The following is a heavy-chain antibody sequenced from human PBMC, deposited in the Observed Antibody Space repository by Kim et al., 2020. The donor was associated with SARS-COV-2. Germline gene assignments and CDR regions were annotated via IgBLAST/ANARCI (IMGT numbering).Heavy chain of an antibody. J-gene: IGHJ5*02. Sequence: IYSPSFQGQVTISADKSISTAYLQWSSLKASDTAMYYCAVGVMTSRWFDPWGQGTLVTVSS. CDR3: AVGVMTSRWFDP. D-gene: IGHD3-22*01. V-gene: IGHV5-51*01.